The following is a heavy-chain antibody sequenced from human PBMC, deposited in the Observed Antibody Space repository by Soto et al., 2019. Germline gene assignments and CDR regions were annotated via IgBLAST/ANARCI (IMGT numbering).Heavy chain of an antibody. D-gene: IGHD2-15*01. V-gene: IGHV1-2*02. Sequence: QVQLVQSGAEVKKPGASVKVSCKASGYTFIAHYIHWVRQAPGKGLEWIGWTNPNNGSTKYAQKFQGRVTMTRDTSITTVYVELSSLRSDDTAVYFCARDRGFCSGGSCYYFDCWGQGTLVTVSS. CDR1: GYTFIAHY. CDR3: ARDRGFCSGGSCYYFDC. CDR2: TNPNNGST. J-gene: IGHJ4*02.